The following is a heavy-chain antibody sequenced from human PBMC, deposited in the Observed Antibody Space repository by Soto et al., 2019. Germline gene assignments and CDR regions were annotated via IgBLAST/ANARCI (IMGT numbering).Heavy chain of an antibody. V-gene: IGHV1-18*01. D-gene: IGHD6-13*01. J-gene: IGHJ4*02. CDR2: ISAYNGDT. CDR3: GRDRYSSSWYLTSFDY. Sequence: SVKVTCKDSGYTLTSNGSRWVRQAPGQGLEWMGWISAYNGDTNYAQNLQDRVTMTTDTSTNTAYMELRGLRSDDTAVYYCGRDRYSSSWYLTSFDYWGQGTQVTVSS. CDR1: GYTLTSNG.